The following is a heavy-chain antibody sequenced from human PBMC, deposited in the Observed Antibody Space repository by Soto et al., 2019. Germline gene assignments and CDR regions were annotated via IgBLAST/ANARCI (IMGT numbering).Heavy chain of an antibody. J-gene: IGHJ5*02. CDR2: IYTSGTT. D-gene: IGHD2-2*01. CDR3: AREVAFCTDIRCYPRWFDP. V-gene: IGHV4-30-4*01. CDR1: GGSISSGEFF. Sequence: QVQLQESGPGLVKPSQTLSLTCTVSGGSISSGEFFWSWVRQPPGKGLEWLGYIYTSGTTYYNPSLKSRLTISVDASKNQLSLELTSVTAADTAVYYCAREVAFCTDIRCYPRWFDPWGQGTLVTVSS.